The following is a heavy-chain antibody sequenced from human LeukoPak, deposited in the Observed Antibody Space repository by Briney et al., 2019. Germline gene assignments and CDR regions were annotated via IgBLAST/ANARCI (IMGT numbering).Heavy chain of an antibody. CDR3: AREGDSRSTWSNAFDI. V-gene: IGHV3-9*01. J-gene: IGHJ3*02. CDR1: GFTFDDYA. CDR2: ISWNSGSI. D-gene: IGHD3-22*01. Sequence: GRSLRLSCAASGFTFDDYAMHWVRQAPGKGLEWVSGISWNSGSIGYADSVKGRFTISRDNAKNSLYLQMNSLRAEDTAVYYCAREGDSRSTWSNAFDIWGQGTMVTVSS.